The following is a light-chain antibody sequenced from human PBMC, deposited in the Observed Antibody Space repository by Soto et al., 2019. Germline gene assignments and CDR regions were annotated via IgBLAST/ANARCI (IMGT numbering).Light chain of an antibody. J-gene: IGKJ1*01. CDR1: QSVSSW. CDR3: QQYISFPKT. CDR2: DAF. Sequence: DIQMTQSPPTLPAFVGDTVTITCRASQSVSSWLAWYQQKPGTAPNLLIYDAFSLASGVPSRFSGSGSGTKFTLTIRSLQPDDFATYYCQQYISFPKTFGQGTKV. V-gene: IGKV1-5*01.